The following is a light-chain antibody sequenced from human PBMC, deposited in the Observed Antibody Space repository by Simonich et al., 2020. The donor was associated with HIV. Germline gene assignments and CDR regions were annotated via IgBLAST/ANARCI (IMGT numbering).Light chain of an antibody. V-gene: IGKV1-39*01. CDR1: QTISSY. Sequence: DIQMTQSPSSLSASVGDRVTITCRASQTISSYLNSYQQKPGKAPKLLIYAASSLQSGVPSRFSGSGSGTDFTLTISSLQPEDFATYYCQRSYSIPYIFGQGTKLEIK. CDR2: AAS. J-gene: IGKJ2*01. CDR3: QRSYSIPYI.